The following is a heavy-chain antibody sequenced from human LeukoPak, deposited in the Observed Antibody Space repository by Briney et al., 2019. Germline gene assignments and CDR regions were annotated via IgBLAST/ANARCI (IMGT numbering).Heavy chain of an antibody. V-gene: IGHV4-59*01. J-gene: IGHJ4*03. Sequence: SETLSLTCTVSGGSISSYYWSWIRQPPGKGLEWIGYIYYSGSTNYNPSLKSRVTISVDTSKNQFSLKLSSVTAADTAVYYCARGVGAYNFDYWGKGTTVTVSS. CDR2: IYYSGST. D-gene: IGHD1-26*01. CDR1: GGSISSYY. CDR3: ARGVGAYNFDY.